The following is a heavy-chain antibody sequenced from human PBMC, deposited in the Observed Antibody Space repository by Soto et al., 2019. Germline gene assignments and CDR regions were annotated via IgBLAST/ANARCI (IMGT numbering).Heavy chain of an antibody. V-gene: IGHV4-59*01. CDR3: ARVTTGYLDY. CDR1: GGSISGDN. Sequence: SPTLSLTRTVSGGSISGDNWPWLRQPPGRGLAYIGDIFHTGSTNYNPSLESRVSISVEAAKNQFSLKLTSVTAADTAVYYCARVTTGYLDYCGQGTLVTVS. CDR2: IFHTGST. D-gene: IGHD3-9*01. J-gene: IGHJ4*02.